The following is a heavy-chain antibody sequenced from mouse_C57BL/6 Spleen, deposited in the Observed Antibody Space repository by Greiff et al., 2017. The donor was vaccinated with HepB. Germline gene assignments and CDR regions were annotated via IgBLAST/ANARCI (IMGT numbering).Heavy chain of an antibody. D-gene: IGHD2-1*01. J-gene: IGHJ3*01. CDR2: IYPRSGNT. CDR3: ARRDYGNSPFAY. V-gene: IGHV1-81*01. Sequence: QVQLQQSGAELARPGASVKLSCKASGYTFTSYGISWVKQRTGQGLEWIGEIYPRSGNTYYNEKFKGKAKLTADKSSSTAYMELRSLTSEDSAVYFCARRDYGNSPFAYWGQGTLVTVSA. CDR1: GYTFTSYG.